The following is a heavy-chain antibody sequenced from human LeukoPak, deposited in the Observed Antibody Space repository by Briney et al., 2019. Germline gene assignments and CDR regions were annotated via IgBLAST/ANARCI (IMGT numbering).Heavy chain of an antibody. CDR3: ARDAPGNTALDY. J-gene: IGHJ4*02. CDR2: INGDGSST. CDR1: GFTFISYW. Sequence: PGGSLRLSCAASGFTFISYWMHWVRQAPGKGLVCVSRINGDGSSTDFADSVKGRFTISRDNAKNTLYLQMNSLRAEDTAVYYCARDAPGNTALDYWGQGTLVTVSS. V-gene: IGHV3-74*01. D-gene: IGHD5-18*01.